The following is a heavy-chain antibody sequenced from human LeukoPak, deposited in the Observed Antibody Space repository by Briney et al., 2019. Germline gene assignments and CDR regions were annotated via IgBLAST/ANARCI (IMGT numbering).Heavy chain of an antibody. CDR3: ATPESAIAGKDAFHI. CDR1: GYTFTSYG. V-gene: IGHV1-18*01. Sequence: ASVKVSCKASGYTFTSYGISWVRQAPGQGLEWMGWTSAYNGNTNYAQKLQGRVTMTTDASTSTSYMELRSLISDDTAVYYCATPESAIAGKDAFHIWGQGTMVTVSS. J-gene: IGHJ3*02. D-gene: IGHD2-2*01. CDR2: TSAYNGNT.